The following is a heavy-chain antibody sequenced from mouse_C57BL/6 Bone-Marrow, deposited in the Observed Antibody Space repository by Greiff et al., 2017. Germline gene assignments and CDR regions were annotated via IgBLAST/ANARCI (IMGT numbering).Heavy chain of an antibody. V-gene: IGHV5-6*01. CDR1: GFTFSSYG. CDR2: ISSGGSYT. D-gene: IGHD1-1*01. Sequence: EVHLVESGGDLVKPGGSLKLSCAASGFTFSSYGMSWVRQTPDKRLAWVATISSGGSYTYYPDSVKGRFTISRDNAKNTLYLQMSSLKSEDTAMXYCARDYGRPSFDYWGQGTTLTVSS. CDR3: ARDYGRPSFDY. J-gene: IGHJ2*01.